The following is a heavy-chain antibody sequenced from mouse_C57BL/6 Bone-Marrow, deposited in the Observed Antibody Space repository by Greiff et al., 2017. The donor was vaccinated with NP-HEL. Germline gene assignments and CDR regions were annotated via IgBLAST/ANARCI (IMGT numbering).Heavy chain of an antibody. V-gene: IGHV1-26*01. J-gene: IGHJ4*01. CDR2: INPNNGGT. D-gene: IGHD2-5*01. CDR1: GYTFTDYY. Sequence: VQLQQSGPELVKPGASVRISCKASGYTFTDYYMNWVKQSHGKSLEWIGDINPNNGGTSYNQKFKGKATLTVYKSSSTADMELRTLTSEDSAVCYCASSIYYSKIMDYWGQGTSVTVSS. CDR3: ASSIYYSKIMDY.